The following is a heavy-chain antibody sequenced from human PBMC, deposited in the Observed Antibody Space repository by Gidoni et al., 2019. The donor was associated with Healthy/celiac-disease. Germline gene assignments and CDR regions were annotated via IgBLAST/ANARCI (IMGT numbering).Heavy chain of an antibody. V-gene: IGHV1-18*01. CDR3: ARDPRGPLYYYYYMDV. CDR1: GYTFTSYG. J-gene: IGHJ6*03. CDR2: ISAYNGNT. Sequence: QVQLVQSGAEVTKTGASVKVSCKASGYTFTSYGISWVRQAPGQGLEWMGWISAYNGNTNYAQKLQGRVTMTTDTSTSTAYMELRSLRSDDTAVYYCARDPRGPLYYYYYMDVWGKGTTVTVSS. D-gene: IGHD3-16*01.